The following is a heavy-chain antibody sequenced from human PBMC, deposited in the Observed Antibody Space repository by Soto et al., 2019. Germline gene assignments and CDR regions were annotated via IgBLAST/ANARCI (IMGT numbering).Heavy chain of an antibody. Sequence: GESLKISCKSSGFSFTSYWIAWVRQMPGKGLEWMGIIYPGDSDTRYSPSFQGQVTISVDKSISTAYLQWSSLKASDTAIYYCAKRGKESTRSFWFDPWGQGTLVTVSS. V-gene: IGHV5-51*01. CDR3: AKRGKESTRSFWFDP. CDR2: IYPGDSDT. J-gene: IGHJ5*02. CDR1: GFSFTSYW. D-gene: IGHD2-2*01.